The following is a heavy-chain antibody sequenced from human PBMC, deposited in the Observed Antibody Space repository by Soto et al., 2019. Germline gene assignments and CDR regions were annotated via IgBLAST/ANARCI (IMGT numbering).Heavy chain of an antibody. D-gene: IGHD5-18*01. J-gene: IGHJ4*02. CDR2: ISYDGSKD. CDR1: GFTFSNYD. CDR3: ATLNSYGSDY. V-gene: IGHV3-30*03. Sequence: GGSLRLSCAASGFTFSNYDMHWVRQAPGKGLEWLAVISYDGSKDYYADSVKGRFTISRDNAKNTVYLQMNSLRAEDSAVYYCATLNSYGSDYWGQGTLVTVSS.